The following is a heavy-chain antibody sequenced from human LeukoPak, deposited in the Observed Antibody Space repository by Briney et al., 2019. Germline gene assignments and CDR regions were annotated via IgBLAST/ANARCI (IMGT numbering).Heavy chain of an antibody. CDR1: GGSISSSSYY. J-gene: IGHJ4*02. D-gene: IGHD1-1*01. CDR2: IYYSGST. Sequence: SETLSLTCTVSGGSISSSSYYWGWIRQPPGKGVEWIGSIYYSGSTYYNPSLKSRVTISLDTFKNQFSLKLSSVTAADTAVYYCAKNGADYWGQGTLVTVSS. V-gene: IGHV4-39*01. CDR3: AKNGADY.